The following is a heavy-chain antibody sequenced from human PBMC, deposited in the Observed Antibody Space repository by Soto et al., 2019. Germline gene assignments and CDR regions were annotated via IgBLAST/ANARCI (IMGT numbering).Heavy chain of an antibody. D-gene: IGHD3-10*01. CDR1: GGSISSGDYY. CDR2: IYYSGST. J-gene: IGHJ6*02. V-gene: IGHV4-30-4*01. CDR3: ARDRLLWFGADYYYYGMDV. Sequence: SETLSLTCTVSGGSISSGDYYWSWIRQPPGKGLEWIGYIYYSGSTYYNPSLKSRVTISVDTSKNQFSLKLSSVTAADTAVYYCARDRLLWFGADYYYYGMDVWGQGTTVTVS.